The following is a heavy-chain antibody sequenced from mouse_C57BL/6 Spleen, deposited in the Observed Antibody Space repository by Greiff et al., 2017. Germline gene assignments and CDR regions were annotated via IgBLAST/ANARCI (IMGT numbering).Heavy chain of an antibody. CDR3: AGLGRGAY. J-gene: IGHJ3*01. Sequence: EVQLVESGGGLVKPGGSLKLSCAASGFTFSDYGMHWVRQAPEKGLEWVAYISSGSSTIYYADTVKGRFTISRDNAKNTLFLQMTSLRSEDTAMYYCAGLGRGAYWGQGTLVTVSA. CDR2: ISSGSSTI. D-gene: IGHD4-1*01. CDR1: GFTFSDYG. V-gene: IGHV5-17*01.